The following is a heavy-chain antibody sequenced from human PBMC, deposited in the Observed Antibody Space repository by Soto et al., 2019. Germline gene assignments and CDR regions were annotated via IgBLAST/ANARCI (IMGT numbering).Heavy chain of an antibody. CDR1: GFTFSDYA. Sequence: QVQLVESGGGVVQPGRSLRLSCAASGFTFSDYAMHWVRQAPGKGLEWVAIMSYDGNDQYYADSVKGRFTNYRDNFKNTLYLQMNSLTTEDTALYYCAKALGELSPESFDYWGQGILVTVSS. V-gene: IGHV3-30*18. J-gene: IGHJ4*02. D-gene: IGHD3-16*02. CDR3: AKALGELSPESFDY. CDR2: MSYDGNDQ.